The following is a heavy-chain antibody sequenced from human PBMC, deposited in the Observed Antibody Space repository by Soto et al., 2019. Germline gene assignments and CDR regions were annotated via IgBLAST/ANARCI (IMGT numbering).Heavy chain of an antibody. D-gene: IGHD3-16*01. Sequence: EVQLVESGGGLVRPGGSVRLSCAASGFTFSVSSMHWVRQASGKGLEWLGRIRSRANHYATTYSESLKGRVIISRDDSQDTMFLEMSSLRTEDTAMYYCAIEGVCFGHWGQGTLVTVSS. J-gene: IGHJ4*02. V-gene: IGHV3-73*01. CDR3: AIEGVCFGH. CDR2: IRSRANHYAT. CDR1: GFTFSVSS.